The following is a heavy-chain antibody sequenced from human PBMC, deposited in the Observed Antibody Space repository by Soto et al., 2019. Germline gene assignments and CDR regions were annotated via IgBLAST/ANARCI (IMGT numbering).Heavy chain of an antibody. D-gene: IGHD1-26*01. CDR3: ARDLVVGATESYYYGMDV. CDR2: INPNSGGT. Sequence: EASVKVSCKASGYTFTGYYMHWVRQAPGQGLEWMGWINPNSGGTNYAQKFQGWVTMTRDTSISTAYMELSRLRSDDTAVYYCARDLVVGATESYYYGMDVWGQGTTVTVSS. J-gene: IGHJ6*02. CDR1: GYTFTGYY. V-gene: IGHV1-2*04.